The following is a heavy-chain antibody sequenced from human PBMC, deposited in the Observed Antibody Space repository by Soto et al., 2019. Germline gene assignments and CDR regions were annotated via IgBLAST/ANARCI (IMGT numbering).Heavy chain of an antibody. D-gene: IGHD1-1*01. Sequence: ASVKVSCKASGGTFSSYAISWVRQAPGQGLEWMGGIIPIFGTANYAQKFQGRVTITADESTSTAYMELSSLRSEDTAVYYCAREGGRNPRILFDIWGQGTMVTVSS. CDR2: IIPIFGTA. CDR1: GGTFSSYA. CDR3: AREGGRNPRILFDI. J-gene: IGHJ3*02. V-gene: IGHV1-69*13.